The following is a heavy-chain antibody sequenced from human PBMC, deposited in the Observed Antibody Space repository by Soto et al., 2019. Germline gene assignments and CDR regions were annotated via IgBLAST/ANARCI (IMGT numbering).Heavy chain of an antibody. CDR2: MNPNSGNT. CDR3: ARWDYGVYARFDY. D-gene: IGHD4-17*01. CDR1: GYTFTSHD. V-gene: IGHV1-8*01. Sequence: QVQLVQSGAEVKKSGASVKVSCKASGYTFTSHDINWVRQATGQGLEWMGWMNPNSGNTGYAQKFQGRVTMTQNTSISTAYMELSSLRSEDTAVYYCARWDYGVYARFDYWGQGTLVTVSS. J-gene: IGHJ4*02.